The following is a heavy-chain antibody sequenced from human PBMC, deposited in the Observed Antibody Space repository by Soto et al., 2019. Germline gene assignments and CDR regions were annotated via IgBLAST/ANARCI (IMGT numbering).Heavy chain of an antibody. Sequence: QLELQESGPGLAKPSQTLSLTCTVSGDSTSSATFYWNWVRQHPGKGLEWIGHLYNSGSTDYNPCQKSRITISLDTSSSLVSVKLSSVTAAATAVYFGARSGGFWFGELLGPASGYGMDVWGHGTTVIVSS. D-gene: IGHD3-10*01. CDR3: ARSGGFWFGELLGPASGYGMDV. V-gene: IGHV4-31*03. J-gene: IGHJ6*02. CDR1: GDSTSSATFY. CDR2: LYNSGST.